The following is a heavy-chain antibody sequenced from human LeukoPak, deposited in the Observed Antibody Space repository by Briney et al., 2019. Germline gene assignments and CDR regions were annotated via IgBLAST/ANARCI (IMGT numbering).Heavy chain of an antibody. Sequence: GGSLRLSCAASGFTFSSYEMNWVRQAPGKGLEWVSYISSSGSTIYYADPVKGRFTISRDNAKNSLYLQMNSLRAEDTAVYYCARPTYWGGDCLSVYYFDYWGQGTLVTVSS. CDR3: ARPTYWGGDCLSVYYFDY. D-gene: IGHD2-21*02. V-gene: IGHV3-48*03. CDR2: ISSSGSTI. J-gene: IGHJ4*02. CDR1: GFTFSSYE.